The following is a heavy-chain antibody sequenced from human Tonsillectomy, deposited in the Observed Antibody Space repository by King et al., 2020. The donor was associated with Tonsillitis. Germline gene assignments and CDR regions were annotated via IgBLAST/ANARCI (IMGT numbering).Heavy chain of an antibody. CDR3: ARAQGGSGSYYYFDY. J-gene: IGHJ4*02. CDR2: ISYDANDK. D-gene: IGHD3-10*01. V-gene: IGHV3-30*04. Sequence: VQLVESGGGVVQPGRSLRLSCAASGFTFSDYTMNWVRQAPGKGLEWLAIISYDANDKYYADSVKGRFTISRDNSKNMLCLEMNSLRAEDTAVYYCARAQGGSGSYYYFDYWGQGTLVTVSS. CDR1: GFTFSDYT.